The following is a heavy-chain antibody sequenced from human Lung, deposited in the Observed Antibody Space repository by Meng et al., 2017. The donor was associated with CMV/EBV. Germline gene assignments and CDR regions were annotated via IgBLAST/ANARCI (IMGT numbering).Heavy chain of an antibody. CDR2: IPHRGSS. CDR3: LRRSGGSV. CDR1: GDSINNHNW. Sequence: VQLRAAGPALVKPSETLSLTCAVSGDSINNHNWWAWVRQPPGKGLEWIGEIPHRGSSAYNPSLKSRVSMSIDKSKNQFSLKLTSVTAADTAVYHCLRRSGGSVWGQGTLVTVSS. V-gene: IGHV4-4*02. D-gene: IGHD3-10*01. J-gene: IGHJ1*01.